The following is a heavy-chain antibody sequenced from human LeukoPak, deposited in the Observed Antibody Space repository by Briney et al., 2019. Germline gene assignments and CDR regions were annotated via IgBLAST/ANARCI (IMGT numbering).Heavy chain of an antibody. CDR1: GYTLTELS. J-gene: IGHJ4*02. Sequence: ASVKVSCKVSGYTLTELSMHWVRQAPGKGLEWMGGFDPEDGETIYAQKFQSRVTMTEDTSTDTAYMELSSLRSEDTAVYYCATVITMVRGVPFDYWGQGTLVTVSS. V-gene: IGHV1-24*01. CDR2: FDPEDGET. CDR3: ATVITMVRGVPFDY. D-gene: IGHD3-10*01.